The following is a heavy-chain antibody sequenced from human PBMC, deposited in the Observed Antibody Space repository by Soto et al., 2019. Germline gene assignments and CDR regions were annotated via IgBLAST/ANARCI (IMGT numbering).Heavy chain of an antibody. CDR3: ATHSSGWYDYYYYGMDV. Sequence: PSETLSLTCTVSGGSISSYYWIWIRQPPGKGLEWIGYIYYSGSTNYNPSLKSRVTISVDTSKNQFSLKLSSVTAADTAVYYCATHSSGWYDYYYYGMDVWVQGTTVTVSS. D-gene: IGHD6-19*01. CDR1: GGSISSYY. J-gene: IGHJ6*02. V-gene: IGHV4-59*01. CDR2: IYYSGST.